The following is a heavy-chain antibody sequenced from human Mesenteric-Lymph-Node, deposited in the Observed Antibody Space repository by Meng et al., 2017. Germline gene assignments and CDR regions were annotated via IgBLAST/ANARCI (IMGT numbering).Heavy chain of an antibody. CDR1: GYTFTSYA. V-gene: IGHV7-4-1*02. J-gene: IGHJ4*02. CDR2: INTNNGNP. D-gene: IGHD3-22*01. Sequence: QGHLVQVGSELKKPGASVKVSCEASGYTFTSYAINWLRQAPGQGPEWMGWINTNNGNPTYAQGFTGRFVFSLDTSVSTAYVQISSLKVEDTAMYYCARDNYDTASRFDYWGQGTLVTVSS. CDR3: ARDNYDTASRFDY.